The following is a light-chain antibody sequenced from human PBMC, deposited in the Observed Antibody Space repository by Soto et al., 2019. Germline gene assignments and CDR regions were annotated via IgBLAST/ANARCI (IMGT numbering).Light chain of an antibody. CDR1: QSVTGSY. CDR2: GVS. J-gene: IGKJ1*01. CDR3: QQYGSSPRT. Sequence: EIVLTQSPGTLSLSPGERAALSCRASQSVTGSYLAWYQQKPGQAPRLLIYGVSSRATGVPDRFSGSGSGTDFTLTISRLEPEDYAVYYCQQYGSSPRTFGQGTEVDVK. V-gene: IGKV3-20*01.